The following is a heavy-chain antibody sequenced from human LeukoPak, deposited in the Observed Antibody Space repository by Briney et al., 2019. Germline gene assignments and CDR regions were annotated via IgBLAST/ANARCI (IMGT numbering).Heavy chain of an antibody. CDR3: ASSSYDFWSGSYYFDY. Sequence: PGGSLRLSCAASGFTFSSYWMNWVRQAPGKGLEWVANIKQDGSEKYYVDSVKGRFTISRDNAKNSLYLQMNSLRAEDTAVYYCASSSYDFWSGSYYFDYWGQGTLVTVSS. J-gene: IGHJ4*02. CDR2: IKQDGSEK. V-gene: IGHV3-7*01. CDR1: GFTFSSYW. D-gene: IGHD3-3*01.